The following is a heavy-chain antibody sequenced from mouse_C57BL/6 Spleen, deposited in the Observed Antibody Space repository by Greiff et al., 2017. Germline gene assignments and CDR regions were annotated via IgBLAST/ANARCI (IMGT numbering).Heavy chain of an antibody. J-gene: IGHJ2*01. CDR2: IYPGDGDT. CDR1: GYAFSSYW. V-gene: IGHV1-80*01. Sequence: QVQLQQSGAELVKPGASVKISCKASGYAFSSYWMNWVKQRPGKGLEWIGQIYPGDGDTNYNGKFKGKATLTADKSSSTAYMQLSSLTSEDSAVYFCARSRFFYYFDYWGQGTTLTVSS. CDR3: ARSRFFYYFDY.